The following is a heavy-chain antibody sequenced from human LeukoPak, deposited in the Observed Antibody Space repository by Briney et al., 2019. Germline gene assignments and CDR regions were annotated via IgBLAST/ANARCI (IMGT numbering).Heavy chain of an antibody. CDR2: IYYSGST. CDR1: GGSISSGDYY. J-gene: IGHJ3*02. V-gene: IGHV4-30-4*08. Sequence: SETLSLTCTVSGGSISSGDYYWSWIRQPPGKGLEWIGYIYYSGSTYYNPSLKSRVTMSVDTSKNQFSLKLSSVTAADTAVYYCATWDCSSGVCYLGTFDIWGQGTVVTVSS. D-gene: IGHD2-8*01. CDR3: ATWDCSSGVCYLGTFDI.